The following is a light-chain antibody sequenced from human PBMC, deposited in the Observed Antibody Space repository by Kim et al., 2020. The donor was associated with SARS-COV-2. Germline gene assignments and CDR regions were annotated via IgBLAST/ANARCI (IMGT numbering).Light chain of an antibody. CDR1: KVGDKY. CDR2: QDS. Sequence: SVAPGQTASITCSGDKVGDKYACWYKQKPGQSPGLVIYQDSKRPSGIPERFSGSNSGNTATLTISGTQAMDEADYYCQAWDSSTEVFGTGTKVTVL. CDR3: QAWDSSTEV. J-gene: IGLJ1*01. V-gene: IGLV3-1*01.